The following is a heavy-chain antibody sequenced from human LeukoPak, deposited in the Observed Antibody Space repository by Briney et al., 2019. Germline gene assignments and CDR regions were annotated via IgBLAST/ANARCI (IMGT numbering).Heavy chain of an antibody. V-gene: IGHV4-30-2*01. CDR1: GGSISSGGYY. Sequence: SQTLSLTCTVSGGSISSGGYYWSWIRQPPGKGLEWIGYIYHSGSTYYNPSLKSRVTISVDRSKNQFSLKLSSVTAADTAVYYCARVRSSSYRYFDYWGQGTLVTVSS. CDR3: ARVRSSSYRYFDY. CDR2: IYHSGST. J-gene: IGHJ4*02. D-gene: IGHD6-6*01.